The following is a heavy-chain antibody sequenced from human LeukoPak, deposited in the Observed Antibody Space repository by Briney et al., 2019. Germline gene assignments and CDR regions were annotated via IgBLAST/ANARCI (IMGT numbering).Heavy chain of an antibody. CDR1: GGSISSSSYY. CDR3: ARRDYGDSGYFFDY. J-gene: IGHJ4*02. V-gene: IGHV4-39*01. D-gene: IGHD4-17*01. CDR2: IYYSGST. Sequence: SETLSLTCTVSGGSISSSSYYWGWIRQPPGKGLEWIGSIYYSGSTYYNPSLKSRVTISVDTSKNQFSLKLSSVTAADTAVYYCARRDYGDSGYFFDYWGQGTLVTVSS.